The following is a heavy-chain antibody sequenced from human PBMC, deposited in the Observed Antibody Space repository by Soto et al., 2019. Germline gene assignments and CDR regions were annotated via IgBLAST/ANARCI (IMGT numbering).Heavy chain of an antibody. CDR3: AKGVPGIAVAGTGYFQH. D-gene: IGHD6-19*01. CDR2: INHSGST. CDR1: GGSFSGYY. V-gene: IGHV4-34*01. J-gene: IGHJ1*01. Sequence: ETLSLTCAVYGGSFSGYYWRWIRQPPGKGLEWIGEINHSGSTNYNPSLKSRVTISVDTSKNQFSLKLSSVTDADTAVYFCAKGVPGIAVAGTGYFQHWGQGTLVTVSS.